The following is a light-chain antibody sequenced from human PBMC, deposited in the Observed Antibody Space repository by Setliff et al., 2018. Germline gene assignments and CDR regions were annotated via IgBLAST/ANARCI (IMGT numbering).Light chain of an antibody. CDR3: SAYTSSSTYV. Sequence: QSALTQPASVSGSPGQSITIPCSGTSSDVGAYDLVSWYKQHPGKAPKLIISDVSNRPSGVSNRFSGSKSGNTASLTISGLQAEDEADYYCSAYTSSSTYVFGTGTKVT. CDR1: SSDVGAYDL. CDR2: DVS. J-gene: IGLJ1*01. V-gene: IGLV2-14*03.